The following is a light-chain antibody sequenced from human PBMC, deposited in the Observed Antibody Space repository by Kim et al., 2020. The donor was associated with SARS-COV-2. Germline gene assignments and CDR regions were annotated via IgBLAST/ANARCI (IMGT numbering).Light chain of an antibody. V-gene: IGKV3-20*01. CDR3: QLYGSSPLMYT. CDR2: GAS. Sequence: PGERATLYCRASQSVNSDYLAWYQQIPGQPPRLLIFGASSRATGIPDRFSGSGSGTDFTLAISRLEPEDFAVYYCQLYGSSPLMYTFGQGTNLEIK. CDR1: QSVNSDY. J-gene: IGKJ2*01.